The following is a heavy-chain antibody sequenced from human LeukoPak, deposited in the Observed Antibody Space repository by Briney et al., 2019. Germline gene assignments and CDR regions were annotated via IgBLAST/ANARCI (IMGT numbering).Heavy chain of an antibody. Sequence: GGSLRLSCAASGFTFSTYWMYWVRQVPGKGLEWVSAISGSGGSTYYADSVKGRFTISRDNSKNTLYLQMNSLRAEDTAVYYCAKFRVVVVTAIRIDYWGQGTLVTVSS. CDR3: AKFRVVVVTAIRIDY. CDR1: GFTFSTYW. D-gene: IGHD3-22*01. V-gene: IGHV3-23*01. J-gene: IGHJ4*02. CDR2: ISGSGGST.